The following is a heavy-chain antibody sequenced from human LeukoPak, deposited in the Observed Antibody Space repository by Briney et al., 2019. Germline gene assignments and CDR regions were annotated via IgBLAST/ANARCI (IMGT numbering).Heavy chain of an antibody. CDR1: GGTFSSYA. D-gene: IGHD6-13*01. CDR3: ARERPPGDSSSWFLEGYFDI. Sequence: SVKVSCKASGGTFSSYAITWVRQAPGQGLEWMGRIIPIFGTANYARKFQGRVTITTDESTRTAYMELSSLRSEDTAVYYCARERPPGDSSSWFLEGYFDIWGQGSLVIVSS. V-gene: IGHV1-69*05. CDR2: IIPIFGTA. J-gene: IGHJ4*02.